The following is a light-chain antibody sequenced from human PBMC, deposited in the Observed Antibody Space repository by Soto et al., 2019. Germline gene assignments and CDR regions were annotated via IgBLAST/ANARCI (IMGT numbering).Light chain of an antibody. CDR2: GAS. CDR3: HQYNNWPTWT. J-gene: IGKJ1*01. V-gene: IGKV3-15*01. Sequence: EVVITQSPATLSVSPGERVTLSCRASQSVAYNLAWYQQKHGQAPRLLIFGASTRARGIPARFSGGGSGTELTLTISSLQSEDYAVYYCHQYNNWPTWTFGQGTKVDIK. CDR1: QSVAYN.